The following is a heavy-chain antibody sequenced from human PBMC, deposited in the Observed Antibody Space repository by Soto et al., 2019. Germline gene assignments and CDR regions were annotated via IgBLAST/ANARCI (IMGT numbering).Heavy chain of an antibody. Sequence: TLSLTCAVSGGSISSGGYSWSWIRQPPGKGLEWIGYIYHSGSTYYNPSLKSRVTISVDRSKNQFSLKLSSVTAADTAVYYCASKPRYCTNCVCYIFGMDGWGQGTTVTVSS. J-gene: IGHJ6*02. CDR2: IYHSGST. CDR1: GGSISSGGYS. V-gene: IGHV4-30-2*01. D-gene: IGHD2-8*01. CDR3: ASKPRYCTNCVCYIFGMDG.